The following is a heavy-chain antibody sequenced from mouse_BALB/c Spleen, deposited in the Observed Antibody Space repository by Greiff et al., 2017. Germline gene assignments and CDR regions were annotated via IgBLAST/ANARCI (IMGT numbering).Heavy chain of an antibody. J-gene: IGHJ4*01. Sequence: DVKLVESGGDLVKPGGSLKLSCAASGFTFSSYGMSWVRQTPDKRLEWVATISSGGSYTYYPDSVKGRFTISRDNAKNTLYLQMSSLKSEDTAMYYCARALYCNSSMDYWGQGTSVTVSS. D-gene: IGHD2-1*01. CDR3: ARALYCNSSMDY. CDR2: ISSGGSYT. V-gene: IGHV5-6*02. CDR1: GFTFSSYG.